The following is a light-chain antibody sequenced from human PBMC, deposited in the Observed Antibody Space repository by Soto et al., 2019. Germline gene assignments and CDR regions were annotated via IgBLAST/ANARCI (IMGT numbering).Light chain of an antibody. CDR3: QQFDGSLWT. Sequence: EIVLTQSPGTLSLSPGERATLSCRASQSISATHLAWSQQKPGQAPRLLIYVASSRATGIPDRFSGSGSGTDFTLTISRLAPEDFAVYCCQQFDGSLWTFGPGTKVDIK. J-gene: IGKJ1*01. CDR1: QSISATH. V-gene: IGKV3-20*01. CDR2: VAS.